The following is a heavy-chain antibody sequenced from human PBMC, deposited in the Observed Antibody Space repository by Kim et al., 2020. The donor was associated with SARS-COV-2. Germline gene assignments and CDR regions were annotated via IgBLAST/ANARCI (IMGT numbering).Heavy chain of an antibody. CDR2: IYPGDSDT. Sequence: GESLKISCKGSGYSFTSYWIGWVRQMPGKGLEWMGIIYPGDSDTRYSPSFQGQVTISADKSISTAYLQWRSLKASDTAMYYCARQSIAAAFDYWDQGSLVTVSS. CDR1: GYSFTSYW. V-gene: IGHV5-51*01. D-gene: IGHD6-13*01. CDR3: ARQSIAAAFDY. J-gene: IGHJ4*02.